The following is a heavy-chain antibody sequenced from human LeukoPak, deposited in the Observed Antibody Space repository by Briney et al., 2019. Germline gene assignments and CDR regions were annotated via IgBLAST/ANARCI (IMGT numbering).Heavy chain of an antibody. CDR1: GGTFSSYA. Sequence: SVKVPCKASGGTFSSYAISWVRQAPGQGLEWMGGIIPIFGTANYAQKLQGRVTMTTDTSTSTAYMELRSLRSDDTAVYYCARDEGITMIVVTMAPLPDYWGQGTLVTVSS. D-gene: IGHD3-22*01. CDR2: IIPIFGTA. J-gene: IGHJ4*02. CDR3: ARDEGITMIVVTMAPLPDY. V-gene: IGHV1-69*05.